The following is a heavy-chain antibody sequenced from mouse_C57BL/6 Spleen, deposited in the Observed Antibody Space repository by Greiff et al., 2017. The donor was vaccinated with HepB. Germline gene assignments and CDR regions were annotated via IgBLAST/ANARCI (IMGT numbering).Heavy chain of an antibody. V-gene: IGHV1-22*01. D-gene: IGHD2-4*01. J-gene: IGHJ2*01. CDR3: ASRENDYDEDY. Sequence: VQLKESGPELVKPGASVKMSCKASGYTFTDYNMHWVKQSHGKSLEWIGYINPNNGGTSYNQKFKGKATLTVNKSSSTAYMELRSLTSEDSAVYYCASRENDYDEDYWGQGTTLTVSS. CDR2: INPNNGGT. CDR1: GYTFTDYN.